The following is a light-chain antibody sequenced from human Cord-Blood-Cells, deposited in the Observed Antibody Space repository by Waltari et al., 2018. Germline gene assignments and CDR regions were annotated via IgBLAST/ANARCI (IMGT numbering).Light chain of an antibody. CDR1: SSDVGGYSY. CDR3: SSYTSSSTWV. J-gene: IGLJ3*02. Sequence: QPSLTQPPSASGCPGQPSTIPSSGTSSDVGGYSYVSWYQQHPSKAPKLLIYDVSNRPSGVSNRFCGSKSGNPASLTISGLQAEYEADYYCSSYTSSSTWVFCGGTKLTVL. V-gene: IGLV2-14*03. CDR2: DVS.